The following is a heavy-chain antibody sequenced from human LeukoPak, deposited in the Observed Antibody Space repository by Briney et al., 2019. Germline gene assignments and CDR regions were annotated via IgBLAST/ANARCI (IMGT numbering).Heavy chain of an antibody. CDR1: GYTFTSYA. Sequence: GASVKVSCKASGYTFTSYAMHWVRQAPGQRLEWMVWINAGNGNTKYSQKFQGRVTITRDTSASTAYMELSSLRSEDTAVYYCARDGAMVRGVILGYFDYWGQGTLVTVSS. CDR3: ARDGAMVRGVILGYFDY. V-gene: IGHV1-3*01. J-gene: IGHJ4*02. CDR2: INAGNGNT. D-gene: IGHD3-10*01.